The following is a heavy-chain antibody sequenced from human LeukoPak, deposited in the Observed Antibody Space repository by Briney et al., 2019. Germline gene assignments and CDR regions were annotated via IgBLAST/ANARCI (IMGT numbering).Heavy chain of an antibody. D-gene: IGHD3-22*01. J-gene: IGHJ5*02. CDR3: ARQSSGYYYGWFDP. CDR2: IFYTGNT. CDR1: GGSLLDSTYY. Sequence: SETLSLTCTVSGGSLLDSTYYWAWIRQPPGKGLEWIATIFYTGNTHYNPSLKSRVTMSVDTVKNQFSLNLNSVTAADTAVYYCARQSSGYYYGWFDPWGQGTLVTVSP. V-gene: IGHV4-39*01.